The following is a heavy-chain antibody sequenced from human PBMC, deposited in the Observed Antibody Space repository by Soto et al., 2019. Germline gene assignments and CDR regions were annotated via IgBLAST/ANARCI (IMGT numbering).Heavy chain of an antibody. J-gene: IGHJ2*01. V-gene: IGHV4-59*01. D-gene: IGHD4-17*01. CDR1: GGSINSSY. CDR2: IYYSGST. CDR3: ASVRSPVTPYCYLDL. Sequence: PSETLSLTRTVSGGSINSSYWSWIRQPPGKGLEWIGYIYYSGSTNYNPSLKSRVTISVDTSKNQFSLKLSSVTAADTAVYYCASVRSPVTPYCYLDLWGRGTLVTVSS.